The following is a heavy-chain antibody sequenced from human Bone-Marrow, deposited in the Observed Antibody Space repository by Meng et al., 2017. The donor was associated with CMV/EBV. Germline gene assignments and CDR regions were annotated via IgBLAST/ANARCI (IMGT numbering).Heavy chain of an antibody. V-gene: IGHV1-69*05. D-gene: IGHD2-2*01. CDR1: GGTFSSYA. CDR3: ASQVGPAATLDY. Sequence: SVKVSCKASGGTFSSYAISWVRQAPGQGLEWMGGIIPIFGTANYAQKFQGRVTITTDVSTSTAYMELSSLRSEDTAVYYCASQVGPAATLDYWGQGTLVTVSS. J-gene: IGHJ4*02. CDR2: IIPIFGTA.